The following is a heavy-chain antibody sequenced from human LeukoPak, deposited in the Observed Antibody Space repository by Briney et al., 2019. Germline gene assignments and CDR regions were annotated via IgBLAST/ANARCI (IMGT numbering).Heavy chain of an antibody. J-gene: IGHJ6*02. CDR2: IYDSGST. CDR3: ASANYYYYGMDV. Sequence: PSETLSLTCTVSGVSISTASYHWGWIRRPPGKGLEWIGIIYDSGSTYFNPSLNSRVIIYRDTSKNQLSLELSSVTAADTAVYYCASANYYYYGMDVWGQGTTVTVSS. CDR1: GVSISTASYH. V-gene: IGHV4-39*01.